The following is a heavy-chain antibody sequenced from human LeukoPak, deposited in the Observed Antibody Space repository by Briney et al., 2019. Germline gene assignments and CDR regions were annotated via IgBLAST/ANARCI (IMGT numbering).Heavy chain of an antibody. V-gene: IGHV1-2*02. J-gene: IGHJ4*02. CDR3: ARDGDYGTGSYYRGCIDS. CDR2: IHPRRGDT. Sequence: ASVKVSCKTTGYSFTAFYIHWVRQAPGQGLEWMGWIHPRRGDTNYAQKFQGRVTMTRDTSISTAYLDLSSLRSDDTAVYYCARDGDYGTGSYYRGCIDSWGQGTPVTVSP. CDR1: GYSFTAFY. D-gene: IGHD3-10*01.